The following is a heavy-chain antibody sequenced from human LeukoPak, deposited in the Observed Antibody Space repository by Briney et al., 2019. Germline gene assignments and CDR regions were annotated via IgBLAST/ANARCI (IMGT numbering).Heavy chain of an antibody. CDR3: ARWTESVELCLDY. CDR2: ISAYNGNT. Sequence: GASVKVSCKVSGYTLTELSMHWVRQAPGQGLEWMGWISAYNGNTNYAQKLQGRVTMTTDTSTSTAYMELRSLRSDDTAVYYCARWTESVELCLDYWGQGTLVTVSS. D-gene: IGHD1-7*01. V-gene: IGHV1-18*01. J-gene: IGHJ4*02. CDR1: GYTLTELS.